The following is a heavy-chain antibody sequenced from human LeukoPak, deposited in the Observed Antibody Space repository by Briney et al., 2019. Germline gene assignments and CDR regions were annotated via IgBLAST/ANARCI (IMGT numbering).Heavy chain of an antibody. J-gene: IGHJ6*02. CDR2: INPSGGST. CDR3: ARDPCRGSSTSCYMYYYYGMDV. CDR1: GYTFTSYY. D-gene: IGHD2-2*01. V-gene: IGHV1-46*01. Sequence: ASVKVSCKASGYTFTSYYMHWVRQAPGQGLEWMGIINPSGGSTSYAQKFQGRVTMTRDTSTSTVYMELSSLRSEDTAVYYCARDPCRGSSTSCYMYYYYGMDVWGQGTTVTVSS.